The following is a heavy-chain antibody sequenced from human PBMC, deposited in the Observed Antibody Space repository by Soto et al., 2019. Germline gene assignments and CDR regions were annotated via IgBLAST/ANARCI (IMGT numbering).Heavy chain of an antibody. CDR1: GYTFTTYY. D-gene: IGHD1-1*01. V-gene: IGHV1-46*01. Sequence: QVQLVQSGAEVKNPGASVKVSCKASGYTFTTYYMHWLRQARGQGLEWMGIITPSSGSTRYEQKFQDRVAMTTDTSKSTVYMQLSRLKSEDAAVYYFARAVCTKPAPIDYWGQGTLVTVSS. CDR2: ITPSSGST. CDR3: ARAVCTKPAPIDY. J-gene: IGHJ4*02.